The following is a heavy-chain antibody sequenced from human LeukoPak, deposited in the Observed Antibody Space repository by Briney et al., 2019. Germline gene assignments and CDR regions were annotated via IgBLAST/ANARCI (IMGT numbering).Heavy chain of an antibody. CDR3: ARVWYDSGNHLYFYYGLDV. CDR1: GYTFTTYG. D-gene: IGHD3-22*01. V-gene: IGHV1-18*01. J-gene: IGHJ6*02. Sequence: GASVKVSCKASGYTFTTYGITWVRQAPGQGLEWMGWVSAYSGDTDYPQNLQGRVTMTTDTSTSTAYMELTTLRSDDTAVYYCARVWYDSGNHLYFYYGLDVWGQGTTVTVSS. CDR2: VSAYSGDT.